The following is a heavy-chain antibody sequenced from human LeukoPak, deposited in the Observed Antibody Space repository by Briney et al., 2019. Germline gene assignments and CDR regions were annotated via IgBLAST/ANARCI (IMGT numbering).Heavy chain of an antibody. CDR2: ISGSGGST. D-gene: IGHD3-3*01. Sequence: GGSLRLSCADSEFTFSNHWMHWVRQAPGKGLEWVSAISGSGGSTYYADSVKGRFTISRDNSKNTLYLQMNSLRAEDTAVYYCAKSVYYDFWRGWVDYWGQGTLVTVSS. V-gene: IGHV3-23*01. CDR1: EFTFSNHW. CDR3: AKSVYYDFWRGWVDY. J-gene: IGHJ4*02.